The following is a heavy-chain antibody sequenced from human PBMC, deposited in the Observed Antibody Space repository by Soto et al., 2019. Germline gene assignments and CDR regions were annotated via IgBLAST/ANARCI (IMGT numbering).Heavy chain of an antibody. D-gene: IGHD3-22*01. Sequence: SETLSLTCTVSGGSISSYYWSWIRQPPGKGLEWIGYIYYSGSTNYNPSLKSRVTISVDTSKNQFSLKLSSVTAADTAVYYCARDYYDSSGYYFDEWGQGTLVTVSS. CDR1: GGSISSYY. J-gene: IGHJ4*02. CDR3: ARDYYDSSGYYFDE. V-gene: IGHV4-59*01. CDR2: IYYSGST.